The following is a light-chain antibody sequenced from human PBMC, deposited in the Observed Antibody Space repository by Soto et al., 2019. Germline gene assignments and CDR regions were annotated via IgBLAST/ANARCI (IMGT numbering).Light chain of an antibody. CDR2: EVS. J-gene: IGLJ2*01. Sequence: QSALTQPASVSGSPGQSITISCTGTSRDVGGYNYVSWHQQHPGKAPKVIITEVSNRPSGVSNRFSGSILGNRAALTITGAQADDESDYYCVLYMRSGISVFGGGTKLTVL. CDR1: SRDVGGYNY. CDR3: VLYMRSGISV. V-gene: IGLV2-14*01.